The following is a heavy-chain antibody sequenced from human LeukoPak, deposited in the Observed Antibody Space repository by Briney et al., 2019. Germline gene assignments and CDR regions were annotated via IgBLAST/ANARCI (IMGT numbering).Heavy chain of an antibody. V-gene: IGHV4-34*01. D-gene: IGHD2-15*01. CDR2: INHSGST. CDR1: GGSFSGYY. CDR3: ARASRDGGSARINWFDP. Sequence: SETLSLTCAVYGGSFSGYYWSWIRQPPGKGLEWIGEINHSGSTNYNPSLKSRVTISVDTSKNQFSLKLSSVTAADTAVYYCARASRDGGSARINWFDPWGQGTLSPSPQ. J-gene: IGHJ5*02.